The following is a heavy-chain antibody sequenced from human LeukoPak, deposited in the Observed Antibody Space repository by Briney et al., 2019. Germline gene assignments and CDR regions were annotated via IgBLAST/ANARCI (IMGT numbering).Heavy chain of an antibody. J-gene: IGHJ4*02. CDR1: GFTLRSYA. D-gene: IGHD2-21*02. Sequence: PGGPLRLSCAASGFTLRSYAMSWVRQAPGKGLEWVSAVSGSGGSTYYADSVKGRFTISRDNSKNTLYLQMNSLRAEDTAVYYCAKGWVPSWGLLDYWGQGTLVTVSS. CDR3: AKGWVPSWGLLDY. CDR2: VSGSGGST. V-gene: IGHV3-23*01.